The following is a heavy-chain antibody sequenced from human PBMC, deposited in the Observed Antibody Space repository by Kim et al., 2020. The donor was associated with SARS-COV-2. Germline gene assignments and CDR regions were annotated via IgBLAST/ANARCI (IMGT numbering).Heavy chain of an antibody. CDR3: AKSGLDCSSTSCSLDYYYYYYMDV. Sequence: GGSLRLSCAASGFTFSSYAMSWVRQAPGKGLEWVSAISGSGGSTYYADSVKGRFTISRDNSKNTLYLQMNSLRAEDTAVYYCAKSGLDCSSTSCSLDYYYYYYMDVWGKGTTVTVSS. V-gene: IGHV3-23*01. J-gene: IGHJ6*03. CDR1: GFTFSSYA. CDR2: ISGSGGST. D-gene: IGHD2-2*01.